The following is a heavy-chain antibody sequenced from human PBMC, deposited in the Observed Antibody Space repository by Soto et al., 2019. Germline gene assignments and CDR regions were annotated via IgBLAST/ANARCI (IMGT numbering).Heavy chain of an antibody. CDR2: IIPILGIA. J-gene: IGHJ6*03. CDR3: ASPSSNSPYYYYMDV. V-gene: IGHV1-69*02. Sequence: SVKVSCKASGGTFSSYTISLVRQAPGQGLEWMGRIIPILGIANYAQKFQGRVTITADKSTSTAYMELSSLRSEDTAVYYCASPSSNSPYYYYMDVWGKGTTVTAP. CDR1: GGTFSSYT. D-gene: IGHD4-4*01.